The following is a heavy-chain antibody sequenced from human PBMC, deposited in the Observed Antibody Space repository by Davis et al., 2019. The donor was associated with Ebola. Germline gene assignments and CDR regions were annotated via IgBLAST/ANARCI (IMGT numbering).Heavy chain of an antibody. Sequence: SETLSLTCTLSAGSISSGGYYWSWIRPHPGKALERIGSLHYSGSTYYNPSLKSRVTISVDTSKNQFSLKLNSVTAADTAVYYCARAATVTTNLNWFDPWGQGTLVTVSS. CDR1: AGSISSGGYY. CDR2: LHYSGST. D-gene: IGHD4-17*01. J-gene: IGHJ5*02. CDR3: ARAATVTTNLNWFDP. V-gene: IGHV4-31*03.